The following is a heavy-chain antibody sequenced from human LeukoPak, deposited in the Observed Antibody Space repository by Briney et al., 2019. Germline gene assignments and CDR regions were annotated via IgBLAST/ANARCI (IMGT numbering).Heavy chain of an antibody. J-gene: IGHJ6*03. CDR1: GGSISSHY. D-gene: IGHD6-6*01. CDR3: GRNKGNSSSPLHYYTYRDV. Sequence: PTETLSLTCTVSGGSISSHYWSWIRQPPGKGLEWIGYIYYSGSTNYNPSLKSRVTISVDTSKNQFSLKLSSVTAADTAVYYCGRNKGNSSSPLHYYTYRDVGGKGPPAPV. CDR2: IYYSGST. V-gene: IGHV4-59*11.